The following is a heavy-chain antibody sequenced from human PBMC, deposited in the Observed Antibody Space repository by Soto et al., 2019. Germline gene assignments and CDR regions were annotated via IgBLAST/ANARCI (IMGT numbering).Heavy chain of an antibody. V-gene: IGHV3-23*01. CDR2: ISGSGGST. CDR1: GFTLSSST. Sequence: PXGSLRVCCVASGFTLSSSTMRWVRQAPGKGLGWVSAISGSGGSTDYADSVKGRFTISRDNSKNTLYLQMNSLRAEDTAVYKCAKDRRYGSGIPGGHQGMDVWGQGTTVTVSS. J-gene: IGHJ6*02. D-gene: IGHD3-10*01. CDR3: AKDRRYGSGIPGGHQGMDV.